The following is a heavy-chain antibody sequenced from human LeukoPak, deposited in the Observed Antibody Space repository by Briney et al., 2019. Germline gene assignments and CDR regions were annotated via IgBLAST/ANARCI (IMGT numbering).Heavy chain of an antibody. D-gene: IGHD2-2*01. J-gene: IGHJ4*02. CDR1: GFAFSSHG. CDR3: GKDLGSSARYLDRVDY. V-gene: IGHV3-33*06. Sequence: PGGSLRLSCGASGFAFSSHGMHWVRQAPGKGLEWLTIIWYDGSEKYYADSVKGRFTVSRDNSKNTVYLQMNSLRAEDTAVYYCGKDLGSSARYLDRVDYWGQGTLVTVSS. CDR2: IWYDGSEK.